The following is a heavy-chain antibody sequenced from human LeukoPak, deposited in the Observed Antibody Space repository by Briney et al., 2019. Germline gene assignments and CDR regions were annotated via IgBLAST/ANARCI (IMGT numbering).Heavy chain of an antibody. V-gene: IGHV4-34*01. CDR1: GGSFSGYY. Sequence: ASETLSLTCAVYGGSFSGYYWSWIRQPPGKGLEWIGEINHSGSTNYNPSLKSRVTISVDTSKNQFSLKLSSVTAADTAVYYCARNYDYVWGRRYYFDYWGQGTLVTVSS. CDR3: ARNYDYVWGRRYYFDY. D-gene: IGHD3-16*01. CDR2: INHSGST. J-gene: IGHJ4*02.